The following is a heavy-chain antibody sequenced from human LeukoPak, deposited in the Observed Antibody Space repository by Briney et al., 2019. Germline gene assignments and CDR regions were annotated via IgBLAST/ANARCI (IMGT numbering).Heavy chain of an antibody. Sequence: ASVKVSCKASGYTFTGYYMHWVRQAPGQGLEWMGWINPNSGGTNYAQKFQGRVTMTRDTSISTAYMELSRLRSDDTAVYYCARDLHSGPASWYFDLWGRGTLVTVSS. CDR1: GYTFTGYY. D-gene: IGHD2-2*01. CDR3: ARDLHSGPASWYFDL. V-gene: IGHV1-2*02. J-gene: IGHJ2*01. CDR2: INPNSGGT.